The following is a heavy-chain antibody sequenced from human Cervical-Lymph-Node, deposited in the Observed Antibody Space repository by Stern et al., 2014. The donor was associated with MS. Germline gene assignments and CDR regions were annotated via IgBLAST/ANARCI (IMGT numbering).Heavy chain of an antibody. D-gene: IGHD6-19*01. CDR2: INNDATSI. CDR3: ARGSGWSGGFDP. Sequence: EVQLVESGGGLVQPGGSLRLSCAASGFTFGNYWMHWVRQAPGKGLVWVSRINNDATSISYADYVKGRFTISRDNAQNTLNLQMNSLRVEDTAVYYCARGSGWSGGFDPWGQGALVIVSS. V-gene: IGHV3-74*02. CDR1: GFTFGNYW. J-gene: IGHJ5*02.